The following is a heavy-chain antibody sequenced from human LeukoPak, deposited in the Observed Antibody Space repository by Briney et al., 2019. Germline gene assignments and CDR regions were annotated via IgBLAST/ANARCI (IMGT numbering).Heavy chain of an antibody. Sequence: GASVKVSCKASGYSFTDYYIHWVRQAPGQGLEWMGWINPNSGDTSYARNFHGRVTMTRDWSINTAYLEVSSVKSDDTVVFYCARGEQWLIRYWGQGTLVTVSS. CDR2: INPNSGDT. CDR3: ARGEQWLIRY. V-gene: IGHV1-2*02. D-gene: IGHD6-19*01. CDR1: GYSFTDYY. J-gene: IGHJ4*02.